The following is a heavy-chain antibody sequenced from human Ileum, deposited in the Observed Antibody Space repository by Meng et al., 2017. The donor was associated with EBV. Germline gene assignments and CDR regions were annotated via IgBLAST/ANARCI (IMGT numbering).Heavy chain of an antibody. Sequence: VQLVKSGSELKKPGASVRISCKASGYTFTTYGMNWVRQAPGQGLEWMGWINTNTGKPTYAQGLTGRFVFSLDTSVSTAYLQISSLKAEDTAVYYCARDSEAADYWGQGTLVTVSS. CDR3: ARDSEAADY. CDR2: INTNTGKP. CDR1: GYTFTTYG. D-gene: IGHD6-25*01. J-gene: IGHJ4*02. V-gene: IGHV7-4-1*02.